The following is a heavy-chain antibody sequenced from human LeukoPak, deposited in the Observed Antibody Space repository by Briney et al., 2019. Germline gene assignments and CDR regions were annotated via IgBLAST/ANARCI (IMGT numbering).Heavy chain of an antibody. CDR2: ISGSGGST. V-gene: IGHV3-23*01. CDR3: ALRITGGPGDY. Sequence: GGSLRLSCAASGFTFSSYAMSWVRQAPGKGLEWVSAISGSGGSTYYADSVKGRFTISRDNAKNTLYLQMNSLRAEDTAVYYCALRITGGPGDYWGQGTLVTVSS. J-gene: IGHJ4*02. CDR1: GFTFSSYA. D-gene: IGHD1-20*01.